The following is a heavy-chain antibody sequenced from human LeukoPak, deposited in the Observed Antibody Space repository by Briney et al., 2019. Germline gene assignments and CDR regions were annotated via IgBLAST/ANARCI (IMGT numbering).Heavy chain of an antibody. CDR1: GFTFSSYA. J-gene: IGHJ3*02. V-gene: IGHV3-30-3*01. CDR3: ARANTIFGVENAFDI. D-gene: IGHD3-3*01. Sequence: GGSLRLSCAASGFTFSSYAMHWVRQAPGKGLEWVAVISYDGSNKYYADSVKGRFTISRDNSKNTLYLQMNSLRAEDTAVYYCARANTIFGVENAFDIWGQGTMVTVSS. CDR2: ISYDGSNK.